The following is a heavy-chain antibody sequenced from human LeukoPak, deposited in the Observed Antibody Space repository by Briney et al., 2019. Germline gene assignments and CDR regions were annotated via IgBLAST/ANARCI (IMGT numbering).Heavy chain of an antibody. Sequence: GGSLRLSCAASGFTFSNYGMHWVRQAPGEGLEWVALISNDGNDKYYADSVKGRFTISRDNSKNTLYLQMNSLRAEDTAVYYCALIPGGSWAFDYWGQGTLVTVSS. CDR3: ALIPGGSWAFDY. V-gene: IGHV3-30*03. D-gene: IGHD6-13*01. CDR1: GFTFSNYG. J-gene: IGHJ4*02. CDR2: ISNDGNDK.